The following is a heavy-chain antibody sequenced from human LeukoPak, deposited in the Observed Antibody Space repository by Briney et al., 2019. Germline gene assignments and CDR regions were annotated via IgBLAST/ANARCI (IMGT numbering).Heavy chain of an antibody. CDR3: ARAVAGYY. V-gene: IGHV3-30-3*01. CDR1: GFTFSRYS. CDR2: ISYGGSNK. D-gene: IGHD6-19*01. Sequence: GGSLRLSCAASGFTFSRYSMHWVRQAPGKGLEWVAVISYGGSNKYYADSVKGRFTISRDNAKNTLYLQMNSLRAEDTAVYYCARAVAGYYWGQGTLVTVSS. J-gene: IGHJ4*02.